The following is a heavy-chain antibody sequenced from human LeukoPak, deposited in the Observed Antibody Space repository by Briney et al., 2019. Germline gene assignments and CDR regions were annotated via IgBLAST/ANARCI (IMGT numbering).Heavy chain of an antibody. D-gene: IGHD2-15*01. CDR1: GGSVSGYY. V-gene: IGHV4-59*02. J-gene: IGHJ4*02. Sequence: SETLSLTCVVSGGSVSGYYWGWIWQPPGRGLEWIGYVYYSGSTNYNPSFKSRITISVDTSRNQFPLQLSSVTAADTAVYYCARIHRYCSGGACYVLDNWGQGTLVAVSS. CDR3: ARIHRYCSGGACYVLDN. CDR2: VYYSGST.